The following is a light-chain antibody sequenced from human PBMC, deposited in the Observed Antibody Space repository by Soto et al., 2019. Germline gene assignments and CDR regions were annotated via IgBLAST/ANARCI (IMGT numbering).Light chain of an antibody. V-gene: IGKV1-39*01. CDR2: AGS. CDR1: QSIANY. Sequence: DIPMTQSPSSLSASVGVRVTITCRASQSIANYLHWYHHKPGKAPKLLIYAGSNLQSGVPSRCSGSGSGTDFTHTHSRLQHENFATYYWKHTYTTPPTWTLGHGTTVELK. J-gene: IGKJ1*01. CDR3: KHTYTTPPTWT.